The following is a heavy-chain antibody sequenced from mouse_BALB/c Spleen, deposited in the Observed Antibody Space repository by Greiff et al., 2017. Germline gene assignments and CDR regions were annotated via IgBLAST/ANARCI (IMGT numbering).Heavy chain of an antibody. CDR2: ISDGGSYT. D-gene: IGHD2-1*01. J-gene: IGHJ4*01. V-gene: IGHV5-4*02. CDR3: ARKGGNFYAMDY. CDR1: GFTFSDYY. Sequence: EVQGVESGGGLVKPGGSLKLSCAASGFTFSDYYMYWVRQTPEKRLEWVATISDGGSYTYYPDSVKGRFTISRDNAKNNLYLQMSSLKSEDTAMYYCARKGGNFYAMDYWGQGTSVTVSS.